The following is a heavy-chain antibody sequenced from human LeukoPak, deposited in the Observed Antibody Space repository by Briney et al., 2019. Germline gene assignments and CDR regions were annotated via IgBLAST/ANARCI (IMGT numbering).Heavy chain of an antibody. CDR1: GFTYSTHW. Sequence: GGSLRLSCAASGFTYSTHWMNWVRQAPGKGLEWVANINQDGSKKYYVDSVKGRFTISRDNAKNSLYLQMNSLRAEDTAMYYCASDPDQIVGANFDYWGQGTLVTVSS. CDR2: INQDGSKK. CDR3: ASDPDQIVGANFDY. J-gene: IGHJ4*02. V-gene: IGHV3-7*01. D-gene: IGHD1-26*01.